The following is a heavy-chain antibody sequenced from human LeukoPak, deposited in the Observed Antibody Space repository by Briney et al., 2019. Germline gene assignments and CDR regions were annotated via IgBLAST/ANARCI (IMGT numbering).Heavy chain of an antibody. J-gene: IGHJ4*02. D-gene: IGHD3-22*01. V-gene: IGHV4-39*01. Sequence: SETLSLTCTVSGGSISINTDYWGWTRQSPGKGLDWIGRTFYKRSTYSPPSLKSRVTISVDRSKTHFSLQLSSVTAADTAVYYCARSRYYDGSGYFSDYWGQGILVTVSS. CDR2: TFYKRST. CDR3: ARSRYYDGSGYFSDY. CDR1: GGSISINTDY.